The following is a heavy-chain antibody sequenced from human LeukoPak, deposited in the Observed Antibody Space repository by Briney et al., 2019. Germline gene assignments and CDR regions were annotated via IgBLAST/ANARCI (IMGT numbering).Heavy chain of an antibody. CDR1: GFTFSSYA. CDR3: ARGGALPLDY. J-gene: IGHJ4*02. CDR2: ISYDGSNK. V-gene: IGHV3-30*04. D-gene: IGHD1-26*01. Sequence: PGGSLRLSCAASGFTFSSYAMHWVRQAPGKGLEWVAVISYDGSNKYYADSVKGRFNTSRDNSKNTLYLQMNSLRAEDTAVYYCARGGALPLDYWGQGTLVTVSS.